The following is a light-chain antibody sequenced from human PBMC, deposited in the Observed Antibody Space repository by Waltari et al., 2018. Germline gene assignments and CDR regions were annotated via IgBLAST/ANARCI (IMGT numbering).Light chain of an antibody. CDR3: QQYYSPPYS. CDR1: QSIFYSSNNRNY. V-gene: IGKV4-1*01. CDR2: WAS. Sequence: DIVMTQSLDSLAVSLGERATINCKSSQSIFYSSNNRNYLACYQQKPGQPPKLLIYWASTRESGVPDRFSGSGSGTDFTLTISSLQAEDVAVYYCQQYYSPPYSFGQGTKLEIK. J-gene: IGKJ2*03.